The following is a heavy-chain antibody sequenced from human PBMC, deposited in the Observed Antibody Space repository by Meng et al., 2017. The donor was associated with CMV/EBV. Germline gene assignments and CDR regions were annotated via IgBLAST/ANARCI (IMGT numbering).Heavy chain of an antibody. V-gene: IGHV3-7*01. CDR2: IKRDGTER. Sequence: GESLKISCAASGFIFSNYWMSWVRQAPGKGLEWVANIKRDGTERYYVDSVKGRFTISRDNAKNSLFLHMNSLTAEDTAVYYCARDVGGRGYSADWGQGTLVTVSS. J-gene: IGHJ4*02. CDR3: ARDVGGRGYSAD. CDR1: GFIFSNYW. D-gene: IGHD5-12*01.